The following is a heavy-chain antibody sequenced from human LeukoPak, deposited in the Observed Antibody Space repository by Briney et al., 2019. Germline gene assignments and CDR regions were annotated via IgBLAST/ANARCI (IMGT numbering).Heavy chain of an antibody. V-gene: IGHV4-39*01. CDR3: AWSGSPYYFDY. J-gene: IGHJ4*02. D-gene: IGHD3-3*01. CDR2: IYYSGST. Sequence: SETLSLTCTVSGGSISSSSYYWGWIRQPPGKGLEWIGSIYYSGSTYYNPSLKRRVTISVDTSKNQFSLKLSSVTAADTAVYYCAWSGSPYYFDYWGQGTLVTVSS. CDR1: GGSISSSSYY.